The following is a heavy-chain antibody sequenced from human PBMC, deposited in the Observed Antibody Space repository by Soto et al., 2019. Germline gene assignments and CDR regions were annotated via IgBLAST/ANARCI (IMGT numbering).Heavy chain of an antibody. Sequence: QVQLVESGGGVVQPGRSLRLSCAASGFTFSSYAMHWVRQAPGKGLEWVAVISYDGSNKYYADSVKGRFTISRDNSKNTLYLQMNSLRAEDTAVYYCARDRWGSGRKDLYYFDYWGQGTLVTVSS. CDR1: GFTFSSYA. D-gene: IGHD3-10*01. V-gene: IGHV3-30-3*01. CDR2: ISYDGSNK. J-gene: IGHJ4*02. CDR3: ARDRWGSGRKDLYYFDY.